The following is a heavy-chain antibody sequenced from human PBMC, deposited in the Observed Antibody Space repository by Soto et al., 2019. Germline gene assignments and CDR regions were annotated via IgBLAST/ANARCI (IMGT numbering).Heavy chain of an antibody. V-gene: IGHV4-59*08. CDR3: ARMYSSSWYPGDYYFDY. Sequence: SETLSLTCTVSGGSISSYYWSWIRQPPGKGLEWIGYIYYSGSTNYNPSLKSRVTISVDTSKNQFSLKLSSVTAADTAVYYCARMYSSSWYPGDYYFDYWGQGTLVTVSS. CDR2: IYYSGST. CDR1: GGSISSYY. D-gene: IGHD6-13*01. J-gene: IGHJ4*02.